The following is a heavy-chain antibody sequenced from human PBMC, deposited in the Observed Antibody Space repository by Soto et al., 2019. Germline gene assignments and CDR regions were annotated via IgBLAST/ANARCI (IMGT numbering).Heavy chain of an antibody. CDR3: ARENFGERFDS. J-gene: IGHJ4*02. V-gene: IGHV1-18*01. Sequence: GASVKVSCKASGYTFTNYGINWLRQARGQGIEWMGWFNPKNGNTNYAQTFEGRLTLTTDTSTSTAFMELSNLRSDDTAFYYCARENFGERFDSWGQGTLVTVSS. CDR2: FNPKNGNT. D-gene: IGHD3-10*01. CDR1: GYTFTNYG.